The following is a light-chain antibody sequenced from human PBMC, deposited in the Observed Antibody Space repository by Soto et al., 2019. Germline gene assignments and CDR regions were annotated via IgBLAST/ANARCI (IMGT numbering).Light chain of an antibody. CDR2: GAS. CDR1: QSVGIS. J-gene: IGKJ1*01. Sequence: DILLTQSPATLSLSPGERATLSCRASQSVGISLAWFQQKPGQAPRLLIYGASNRATGIPDRFSGSGSGTDFTLTISRLEPEDFAVYYCQQYGSSGTFGQGTKVDIK. V-gene: IGKV3-20*01. CDR3: QQYGSSGT.